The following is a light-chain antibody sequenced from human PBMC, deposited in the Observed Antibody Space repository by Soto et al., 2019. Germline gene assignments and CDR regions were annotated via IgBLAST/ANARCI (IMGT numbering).Light chain of an antibody. CDR2: LGS. J-gene: IGKJ2*02. Sequence: DIVMTQSPLSLPVTPGEPASISCRSGQSLLHTNGYTYLDWYLQKPGQSPQLLIYLGSTRASGVPDRFSGSGSGTDFTLKISRVAAEDVGVYYCMQALQTPWTFGQGTKLEI. CDR1: QSLLHTNGYTY. V-gene: IGKV2-28*01. CDR3: MQALQTPWT.